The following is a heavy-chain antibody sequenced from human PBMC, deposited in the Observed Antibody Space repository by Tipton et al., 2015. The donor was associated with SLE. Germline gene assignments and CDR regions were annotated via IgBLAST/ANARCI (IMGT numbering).Heavy chain of an antibody. CDR1: GFTFSSYE. J-gene: IGHJ4*02. CDR2: ISSSGSTI. CDR3: ARARAASLEWLLDY. V-gene: IGHV3-48*03. Sequence: SLRLSCAASGFTFSSYEMNWVRQAPGKGLEWVSYISSSGSTIYYADSVKGRFTISRDNAKNSLYLQMNSLRAEDTAVYYCARARAASLEWLLDYWGQGTLVTVSS. D-gene: IGHD3-3*01.